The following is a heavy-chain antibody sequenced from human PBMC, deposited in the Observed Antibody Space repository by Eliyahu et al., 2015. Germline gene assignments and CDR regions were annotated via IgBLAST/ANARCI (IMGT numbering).Heavy chain of an antibody. V-gene: IGHV3-9*01. Sequence: EMQLVESGGGXVQPGRSLRLSCAASGFSFXDYAMHWVRQGPGKGLEWVSGIXWNSGRIGYADSVKGRFTISRDNAKNSLYLQMNSLRAEDTALYYCAKEKVGATAGLDYWGQGTLVTVSS. D-gene: IGHD1-26*01. CDR3: AKEKVGATAGLDY. CDR2: IXWNSGRI. J-gene: IGHJ4*02. CDR1: GFSFXDYA.